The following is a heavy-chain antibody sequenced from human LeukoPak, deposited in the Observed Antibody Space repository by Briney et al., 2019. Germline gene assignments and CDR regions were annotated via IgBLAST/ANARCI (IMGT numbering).Heavy chain of an antibody. CDR1: GFTFSGSE. J-gene: IGHJ6*03. CDR2: ISSSGSTI. D-gene: IGHD3-22*01. CDR3: ARGVYDSSPLNYYMDV. V-gene: IGHV3-48*03. Sequence: PGGSLRLSCAASGFTFSGSEMNWVRQAPGKGLEWVSFISSSGSTIYYADSVKGRFTISRDNAKNSLYLQMNSLRVEDTAAYYCARGVYDSSPLNYYMDVWGKGTTVTVSS.